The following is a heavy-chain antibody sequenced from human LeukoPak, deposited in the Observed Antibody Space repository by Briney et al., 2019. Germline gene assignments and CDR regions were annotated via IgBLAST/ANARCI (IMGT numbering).Heavy chain of an antibody. Sequence: GASVKVSCKASGYTFTNYYIHWVRQAPGQGLECMGIINPSGGSTSYAQKFQGRVTMTRDMSTSTVYMELSSLRSEDTAVYYRARGGVGATTYVWFDPWGQGTLVTVSS. CDR3: ARGGVGATTYVWFDP. CDR1: GYTFTNYY. CDR2: INPSGGST. J-gene: IGHJ5*02. D-gene: IGHD1-26*01. V-gene: IGHV1-46*01.